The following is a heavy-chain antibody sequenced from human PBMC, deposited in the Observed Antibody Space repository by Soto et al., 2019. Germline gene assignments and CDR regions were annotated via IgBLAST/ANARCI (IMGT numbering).Heavy chain of an antibody. CDR1: GFTFSSYS. J-gene: IGHJ6*02. CDR3: ARDRGCTNGVCYYYYGMYV. D-gene: IGHD2-8*01. V-gene: IGHV3-21*01. Sequence: GGSLRLSCAASGFTFSSYSMNWVRQAPGKGLEWVSSISSSSSYIYYADSVKGRFTISRDNAKNSLYLQMNSLRAEDTAVYYCARDRGCTNGVCYYYYGMYVWGQGTTVTVSS. CDR2: ISSSSSYI.